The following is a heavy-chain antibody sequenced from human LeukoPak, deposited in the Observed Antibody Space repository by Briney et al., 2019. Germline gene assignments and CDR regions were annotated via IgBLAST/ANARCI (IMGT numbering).Heavy chain of an antibody. CDR2: IYSSGNT. V-gene: IGHV4-4*07. Sequence: SETLSLTCTVSGGSISSYYWSWIRQPAGKGLEWIGRIYSSGNTNYNLSLRGRVTMSVDTSKNQFSLKLSSVTAADTAVYYCARDLFSSSWYLLQWGQGTLVTVSS. CDR1: GGSISSYY. J-gene: IGHJ4*02. D-gene: IGHD6-13*01. CDR3: ARDLFSSSWYLLQ.